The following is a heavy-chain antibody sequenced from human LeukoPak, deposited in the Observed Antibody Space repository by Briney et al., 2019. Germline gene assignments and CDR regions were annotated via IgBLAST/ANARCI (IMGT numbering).Heavy chain of an antibody. CDR2: ISSSSSTI. V-gene: IGHV3-48*02. J-gene: IGHJ6*03. Sequence: GGSLRLSCAASGFTFSSYSMNWVRQAPGKGLEWVSYISSSSSTIYYADSVKGRFTISRDNAKNSLYLQMNSLRDEDTAAYYCARNELWFRELSYYYYMDVWGKGTTVTVSS. D-gene: IGHD3-10*01. CDR3: ARNELWFRELSYYYYMDV. CDR1: GFTFSSYS.